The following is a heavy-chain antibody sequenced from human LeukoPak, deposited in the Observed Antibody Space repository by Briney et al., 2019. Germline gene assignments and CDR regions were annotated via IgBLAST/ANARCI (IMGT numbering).Heavy chain of an antibody. CDR2: INPGIFTT. J-gene: IGHJ4*02. D-gene: IGHD3-16*01. CDR3: ARDWAHGSFDL. Sequence: ASVKVSCKALGYPFTAFSLHWVRQAPGQGPEWMAIINPGIFTTTYAQKLQDRITVISDTSTATVYMELRSLRLEDTAVYFCARDWAHGSFDLWGQGTLVTVSS. V-gene: IGHV1-46*01. CDR1: GYPFTAFS.